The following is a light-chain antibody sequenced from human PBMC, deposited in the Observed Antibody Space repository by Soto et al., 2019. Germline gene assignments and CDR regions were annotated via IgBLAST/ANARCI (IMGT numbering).Light chain of an antibody. Sequence: DIQMTQSPSTLSGSVGDRVTITCRASQTISSWLAWYQQKPGKAPKLLIYDASTLERGVPSRFSGSGSGTEFTLTISSLQPDDFATYYCQQYNSYSSFGQGTKVDIK. J-gene: IGKJ1*01. CDR1: QTISSW. CDR2: DAS. CDR3: QQYNSYSS. V-gene: IGKV1-5*01.